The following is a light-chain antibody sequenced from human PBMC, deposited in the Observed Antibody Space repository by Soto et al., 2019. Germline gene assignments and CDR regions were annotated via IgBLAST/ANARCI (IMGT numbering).Light chain of an antibody. Sequence: EIVLTQSPGTLSLSPGERATLSCRASQTVSSEFLNWYQQKRGQAPRLLIYGTSSRATGIPDRFSGSGSGTDFTLTIIRLEPDDFAVYYCQQFGDSPRYTFGQGTNLEIK. CDR2: GTS. J-gene: IGKJ2*01. V-gene: IGKV3-20*01. CDR1: QTVSSEF. CDR3: QQFGDSPRYT.